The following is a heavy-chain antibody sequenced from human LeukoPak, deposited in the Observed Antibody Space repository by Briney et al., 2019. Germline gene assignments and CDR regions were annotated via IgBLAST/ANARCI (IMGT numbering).Heavy chain of an antibody. CDR3: ARDYHYYDSSGLRY. CDR1: GFTFSSYE. CDR2: ISSSGSTI. Sequence: GGSLRLSCAASGFTFSSYEMNWVRQAPGKGLEWVSYISSSGSTIYYADSVKGRFTISRDNAKNSLYLQMNSLRAEDTAVYYCARDYHYYDSSGLRYWGQGTLVTVSS. J-gene: IGHJ4*02. V-gene: IGHV3-48*03. D-gene: IGHD3-22*01.